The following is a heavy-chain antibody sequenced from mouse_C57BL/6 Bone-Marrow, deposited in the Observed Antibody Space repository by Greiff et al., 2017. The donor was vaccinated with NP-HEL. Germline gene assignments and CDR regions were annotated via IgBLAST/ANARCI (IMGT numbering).Heavy chain of an antibody. J-gene: IGHJ4*01. CDR3: ARILPIYYDYDGGDYYAMDY. Sequence: QVTLKVCGPGILQPSQTLSLTCSFSGFSLSTFGMGVGWIRQPSGKGLEWLAHIWWDDDKYYNPALKSRLTISKDTSKNQVFLKIANVDTADTATYYCARILPIYYDYDGGDYYAMDYWGQGTSVTVSS. D-gene: IGHD2-4*01. CDR1: GFSLSTFGMG. CDR2: IWWDDDK. V-gene: IGHV8-8*01.